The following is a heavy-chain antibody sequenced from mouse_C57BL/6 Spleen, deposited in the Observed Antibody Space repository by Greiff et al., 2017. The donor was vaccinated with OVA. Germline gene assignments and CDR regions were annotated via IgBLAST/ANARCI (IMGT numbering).Heavy chain of an antibody. V-gene: IGHV5-4*01. CDR2: ISDGGSYT. Sequence: EVQLVESGGGLVKPGGSLKLSCAASGFTFSSYAMSWVRQTPEKRLEWVATISDGGSYTYYPDNVKGRFTISRDKAKNNLYLQMSHLKSEDTAIYCCARDYYGTFDYWGQGTTLTVSS. CDR1: GFTFSSYA. D-gene: IGHD1-1*01. CDR3: ARDYYGTFDY. J-gene: IGHJ2*01.